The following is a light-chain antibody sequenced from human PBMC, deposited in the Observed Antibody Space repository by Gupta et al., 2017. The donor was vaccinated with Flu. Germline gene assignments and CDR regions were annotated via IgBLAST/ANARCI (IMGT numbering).Light chain of an antibody. CDR2: DAS. Sequence: DIVLTPSPATLSLSPWKRATLSCRASQSVSSYLAWYQQKPGPAPRLLIYDASNRANGIPARFSGSRSGTDFTLTISSLEPEDFAVYYCQQRSNWPLTFGGGTKVEIK. CDR3: QQRSNWPLT. CDR1: QSVSSY. J-gene: IGKJ4*01. V-gene: IGKV3-11*01.